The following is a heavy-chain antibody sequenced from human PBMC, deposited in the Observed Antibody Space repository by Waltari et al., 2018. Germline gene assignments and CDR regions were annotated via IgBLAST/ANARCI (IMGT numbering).Heavy chain of an antibody. J-gene: IGHJ5*02. CDR2: IYHSGST. V-gene: IGHV4-38-2*01. CDR1: GYSISRGYY. CDR3: ARSSIAAAEPWFDP. Sequence: QVQLQESGPGLVKPSETLSLTCAVSGYSISRGYYWGWIRQPPGKGLEWIGRIYHSGSTYYNPSLKSRVTISVDTSKNQFSLKLSSVTAADTAVYYCARSSIAAAEPWFDPWGQGTLVTVSS. D-gene: IGHD6-13*01.